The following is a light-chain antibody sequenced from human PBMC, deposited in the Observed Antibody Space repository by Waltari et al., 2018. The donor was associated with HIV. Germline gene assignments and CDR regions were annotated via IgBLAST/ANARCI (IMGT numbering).Light chain of an antibody. J-gene: IGLJ2*01. Sequence: QSVLPQPPSASGPPGQRIPVSSSGNTSQPGRNSVNWYQQFPGAAPKLLIFSKYQRPSGVPARFSASKSGTSASLAISGLRSEDEADYHCATWDDGVSGPVFGGGTKLTVL. CDR3: ATWDDGVSGPV. CDR1: TSQPGRNS. V-gene: IGLV1-44*01. CDR2: SKY.